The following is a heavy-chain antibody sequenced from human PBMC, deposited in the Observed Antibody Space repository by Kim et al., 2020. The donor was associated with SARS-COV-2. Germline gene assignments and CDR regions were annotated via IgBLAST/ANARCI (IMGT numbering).Heavy chain of an antibody. J-gene: IGHJ4*01. CDR3: VRSGSYYNSPLYYFDY. D-gene: IGHD3-10*01. V-gene: IGHV4-59*13. CDR2: IYYSGST. Sequence: SETLSLTCTVSGGSISSYYWSWIRQPPGKGLEWIGYIYYSGSTNYNPSLKSRVTISVDTSKNQFSLKLSSVTAADTAVYDCVRSGSYYNSPLYYFDYWG. CDR1: GGSISSYY.